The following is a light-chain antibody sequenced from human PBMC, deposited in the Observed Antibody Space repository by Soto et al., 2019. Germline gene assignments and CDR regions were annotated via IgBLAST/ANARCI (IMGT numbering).Light chain of an antibody. J-gene: IGKJ2*01. CDR1: KSVSSSY. CDR3: QQYGSSPRT. V-gene: IGKV3-20*01. Sequence: EIVLTQSPGTLSLSPGERATLSCRASKSVSSSYLAWYQQKPGQAPRLLIYGASSRATGIPDRFSGSGSGTDFTLSISRLEPEDFAVYYCQQYGSSPRTFGQGTQLEIK. CDR2: GAS.